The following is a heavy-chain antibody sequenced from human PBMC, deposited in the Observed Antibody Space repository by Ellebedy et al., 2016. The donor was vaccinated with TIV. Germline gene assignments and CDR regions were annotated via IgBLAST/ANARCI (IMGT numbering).Heavy chain of an antibody. CDR3: AKDEAAAGTGVCDY. V-gene: IGHV3-23*01. D-gene: IGHD6-13*01. CDR1: GFTFSSYA. CDR2: ISGSGGST. Sequence: GESLKISCAASGFTFSSYAMSWVSQAPRKGLEWVSAISGSGGSTYYADSVKGRFTISRDNSKNTLYLQMNSLRAEDTAVYYCAKDEAAAGTGVCDYWGQGTLVTVSS. J-gene: IGHJ4*02.